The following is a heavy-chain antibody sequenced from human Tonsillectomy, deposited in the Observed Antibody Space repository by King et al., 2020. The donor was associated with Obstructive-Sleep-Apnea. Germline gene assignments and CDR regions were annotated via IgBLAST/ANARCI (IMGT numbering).Heavy chain of an antibody. CDR2: IHHSGTT. J-gene: IGHJ4*02. CDR3: AREKVGATLAH. Sequence: RLQLQESGPGLVKPSETLSLTCNVSGDSISSRIYYWVWIRQPPGKWLELIGSIHHSGTTYYNSSLKSRVTISVDMSKNQFSLNLTSVTAADTAVYYCAREKVGATLAHWGQGTLVTVSS. CDR1: GDSISSRIYY. V-gene: IGHV4-39*06. D-gene: IGHD1-26*01.